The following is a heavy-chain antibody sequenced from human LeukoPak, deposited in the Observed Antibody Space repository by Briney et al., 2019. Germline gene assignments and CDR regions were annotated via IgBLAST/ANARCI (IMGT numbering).Heavy chain of an antibody. CDR1: GYTFSSYW. V-gene: IGHV3-7*01. D-gene: IGHD6-19*01. CDR3: ARENYSGWCTDAFDI. CDR2: IKKDGSEK. Sequence: GGSLRLSCAASGYTFSSYWMSWVRQAPGKGLEWVANIKKDGSEKYYADSVKGRFTNSRDNAKTSLYRQINSLRAEETAVYYCARENYSGWCTDAFDIWGQGTMVTVSS. J-gene: IGHJ3*02.